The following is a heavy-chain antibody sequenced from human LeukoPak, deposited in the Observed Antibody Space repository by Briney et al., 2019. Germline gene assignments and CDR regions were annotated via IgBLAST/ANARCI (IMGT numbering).Heavy chain of an antibody. CDR2: INHSGST. D-gene: IGHD2-15*01. V-gene: IGHV4-34*01. Sequence: SETLSLTCAVYGGSFSGYYWSGIRQPPGKGLEWIGEINHSGSTNYNPSLKSRVTISVDTSKNQFSLKLSSVTAADTAVYYCARAEIKVVVAAHLDYWGQGTLVTVSS. J-gene: IGHJ4*02. CDR1: GGSFSGYY. CDR3: ARAEIKVVVAAHLDY.